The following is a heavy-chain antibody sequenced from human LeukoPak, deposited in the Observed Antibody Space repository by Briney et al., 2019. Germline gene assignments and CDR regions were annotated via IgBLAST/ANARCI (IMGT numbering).Heavy chain of an antibody. CDR2: INPSGGST. D-gene: IGHD1-1*01. CDR1: GYTFTSYY. CDR3: AREEGGTRSIDY. V-gene: IGHV1-46*01. J-gene: IGHJ4*02. Sequence: ASVKVSCKASGYTFTSYYMHWVRQAPGQGLEWMGIINPSGGSTSYAQKFQDRVTMTRDTSTSTVYMELSSLRSEDTAVYYCAREEGGTRSIDYWGQGTLVTVSS.